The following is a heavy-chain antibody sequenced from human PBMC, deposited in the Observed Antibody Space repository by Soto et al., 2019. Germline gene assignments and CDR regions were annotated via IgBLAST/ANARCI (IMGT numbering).Heavy chain of an antibody. CDR1: GFTFSTYI. CDR3: ARDFYADTAP. V-gene: IGHV3-21*01. J-gene: IGHJ5*02. D-gene: IGHD4-17*01. CDR2: ISSSSGDI. Sequence: PGESLKISCAASGFTFSTYIMNWVRQAPGKGLEWVSSISSSSGDIYYADSVKGRFTISRDNAKKSLYLQMNSLRAEDTAVYYCARDFYADTAPWGQGTLVTVSS.